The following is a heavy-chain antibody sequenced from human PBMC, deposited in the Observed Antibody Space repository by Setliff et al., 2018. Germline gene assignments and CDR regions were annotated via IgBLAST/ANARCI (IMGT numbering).Heavy chain of an antibody. D-gene: IGHD6-19*01. V-gene: IGHV4-4*02. J-gene: IGHJ5*02. Sequence: KASETLSLTCAVSGGSISSSNWWSWVRQPPGKGLEWIGEIYHSGSTNYNPSLKSRVTISVDKFKNQFSLKLSSVTAADTAVYYCARTRGSSGWLNWFDPWGQGTLVTVSS. CDR1: GGSISSSNW. CDR3: ARTRGSSGWLNWFDP. CDR2: IYHSGST.